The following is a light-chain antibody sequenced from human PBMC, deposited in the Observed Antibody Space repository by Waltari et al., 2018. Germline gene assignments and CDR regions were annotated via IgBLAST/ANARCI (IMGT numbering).Light chain of an antibody. CDR3: CSYAGRNIWV. CDR1: SRDVGFYNL. Sequence: QSALTPPASVSRSPGQSITISCPGTSRDVGFYNLVSWYQQHPDKAPKLMVYEVIERPSGVSTRFSGSKSGNTASLTISGLQAEDEADYYCCSYAGRNIWVFGGGTKVTVL. V-gene: IGLV2-23*02. J-gene: IGLJ3*02. CDR2: EVI.